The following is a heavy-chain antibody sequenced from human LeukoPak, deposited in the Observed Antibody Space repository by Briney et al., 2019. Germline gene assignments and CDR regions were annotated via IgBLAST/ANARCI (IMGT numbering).Heavy chain of an antibody. V-gene: IGHV3-21*01. CDR2: ISSSSSYI. Sequence: GGSLRLSCAASGFTFSSYSMNWVRQAPGKGLEWVSSISSSSSYIYYADSVKGRFTISRDNAKNSLYLQMNSLRAEDTAVYYCARPYGLVQVFDYWGQGTLVTVSS. J-gene: IGHJ4*02. CDR1: GFTFSSYS. CDR3: ARPYGLVQVFDY. D-gene: IGHD6-19*01.